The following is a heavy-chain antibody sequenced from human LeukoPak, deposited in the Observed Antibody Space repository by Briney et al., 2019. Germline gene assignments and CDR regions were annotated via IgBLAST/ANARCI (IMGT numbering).Heavy chain of an antibody. CDR3: AKDARSSWSPYYFDY. CDR2: ISWNSGLL. D-gene: IGHD6-13*01. Sequence: GGSLRLSCVVSGFTFDDYSMHWVRQAPGKGLEWVSSISWNSGLLAYADSVKGRFTVSRDNAKDSLYLQMNSLRPEDTAVYYCAKDARSSWSPYYFDYWGQGTLVTVSS. J-gene: IGHJ4*02. V-gene: IGHV3-9*01. CDR1: GFTFDDYS.